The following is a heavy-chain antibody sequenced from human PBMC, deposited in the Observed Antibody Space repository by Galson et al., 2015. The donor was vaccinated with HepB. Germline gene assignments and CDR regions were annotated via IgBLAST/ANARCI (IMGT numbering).Heavy chain of an antibody. CDR1: GFTFSAYS. V-gene: IGHV3-23*01. CDR2: VSASGIDT. Sequence: SLRLSCAASGFTFSAYSMSWVRQAPGKGLEWVSVVSASGIDTYYTDSVKGRFTISRDNSRDTLYLQINSLRAEDTAIYYCAKRGFNYYFDYWGQGTLVTVSS. D-gene: IGHD1-20*01. CDR3: AKRGFNYYFDY. J-gene: IGHJ4*02.